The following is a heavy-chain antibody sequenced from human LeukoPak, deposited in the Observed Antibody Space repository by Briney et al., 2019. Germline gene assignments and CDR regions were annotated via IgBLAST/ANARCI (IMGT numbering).Heavy chain of an antibody. CDR2: IYYSGST. V-gene: IGHV4-39*01. J-gene: IGHJ4*02. D-gene: IGHD3-10*01. CDR3: ARHSGTGVLMRLDY. Sequence: PSETLSLTCTVSGGSISSSSYYWGWIRQPPGKGLEWIGSIYYSGSTYYNPSLKSRVTISVDTSKNQFSLKLSSVTAADTAVYYCARHSGTGVLMRLDYWGQGTLVTVSS. CDR1: GGSISSSSYY.